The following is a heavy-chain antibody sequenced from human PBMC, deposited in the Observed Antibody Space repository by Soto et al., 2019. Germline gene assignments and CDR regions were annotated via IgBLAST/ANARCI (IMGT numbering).Heavy chain of an antibody. D-gene: IGHD6-19*01. Sequence: PVGSLRLSCAASGFTFSTYGMHWVRQAPGKGLQWVAVISYDGTNKYYGDSVKGRFTISRDNSKNTVYLQMNSLRGEDTAVYYCAKDRGSGWNYYGMDVWGQGTTVTVSS. CDR1: GFTFSTYG. J-gene: IGHJ6*02. CDR2: ISYDGTNK. CDR3: AKDRGSGWNYYGMDV. V-gene: IGHV3-30*18.